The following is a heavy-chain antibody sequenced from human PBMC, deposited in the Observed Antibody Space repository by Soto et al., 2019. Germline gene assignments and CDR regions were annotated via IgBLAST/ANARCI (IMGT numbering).Heavy chain of an antibody. J-gene: IGHJ4*02. CDR2: ISAYNGNT. Sequence: QVQLVQSGAEVKNPGASVKVSCKASGYTFTKYGIAWVRQAPGQGLEWMGWISAYNGNTKYAKKHQGRVTITTDTSTSTAYMELRSLRSDDAAVYYCAREVAAAGGEYDYWGQGTLVTVSS. CDR1: GYTFTKYG. D-gene: IGHD6-13*01. CDR3: AREVAAAGGEYDY. V-gene: IGHV1-18*01.